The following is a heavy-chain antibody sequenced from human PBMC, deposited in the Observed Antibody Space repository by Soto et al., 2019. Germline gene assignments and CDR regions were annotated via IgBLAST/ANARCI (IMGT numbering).Heavy chain of an antibody. V-gene: IGHV1-18*01. Sequence: QVQLEQSAPEVKKPGASVKVSCKASGYTFTTYGISWVRQAPGQGLEWLGWINTHNGNTNYAQHLQGRVIMTADTSTSTAYMELRSLRSDDTAIYYCTREGSASYYYYGMDAWGQGTTVTVSS. D-gene: IGHD3-10*01. CDR3: TREGSASYYYYGMDA. CDR1: GYTFTTYG. J-gene: IGHJ6*02. CDR2: INTHNGNT.